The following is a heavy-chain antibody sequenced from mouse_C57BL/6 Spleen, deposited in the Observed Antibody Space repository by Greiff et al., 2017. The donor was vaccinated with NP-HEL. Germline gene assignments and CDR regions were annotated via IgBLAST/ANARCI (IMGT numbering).Heavy chain of an antibody. CDR3: ARHGVATNAMDY. V-gene: IGHV5-2*01. J-gene: IGHJ4*01. CDR1: EYEFPSHD. Sequence: EVKVIESGGGLVQPGESLKLSCESNEYEFPSHDMSWVRKTPEKRLELVAAINSDGGSTYYPDTMERRFIISRDNTKKTLYLQMSSLRSEDTALYYCARHGVATNAMDYWGQGTSVTVSS. D-gene: IGHD1-1*02. CDR2: INSDGGST.